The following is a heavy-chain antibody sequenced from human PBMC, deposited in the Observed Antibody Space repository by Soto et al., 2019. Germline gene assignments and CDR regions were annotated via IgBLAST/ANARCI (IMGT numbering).Heavy chain of an antibody. V-gene: IGHV4-34*01. D-gene: IGHD2-15*01. J-gene: IGHJ6*02. CDR1: GGSFSGYY. Sequence: SETLSLTCAVYGGSFSGYYWSWIRQPPGKGLEWIGEINHSGSTNYNPSLKSRVTISVDTSKNQFSLKLSSVTAADTAVYYCARGKIVVVAHWNYYYYGMDVWGQGTTVTVSS. CDR3: ARGKIVVVAHWNYYYYGMDV. CDR2: INHSGST.